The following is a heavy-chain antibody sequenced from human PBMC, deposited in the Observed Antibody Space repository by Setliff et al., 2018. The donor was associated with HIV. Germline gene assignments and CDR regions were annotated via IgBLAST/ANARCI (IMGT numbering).Heavy chain of an antibody. CDR2: ISAYNGST. J-gene: IGHJ5*02. CDR1: GYIFTNYG. Sequence: ASVKVSCKASGYIFTNYGITWVRQAPGRGLEWMGWISAYNGSTHYAQKFQGRVTMTTDTSTTTAYMELRSLRSDDTAVYYCARDPVPASSVPLWFDPWGQGTLVTVSS. D-gene: IGHD2-2*01. V-gene: IGHV1-18*01. CDR3: ARDPVPASSVPLWFDP.